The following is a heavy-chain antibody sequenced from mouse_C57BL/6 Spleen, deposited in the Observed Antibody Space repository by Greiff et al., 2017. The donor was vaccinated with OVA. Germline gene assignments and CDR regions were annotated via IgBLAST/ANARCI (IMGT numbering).Heavy chain of an antibody. J-gene: IGHJ4*01. Sequence: QVQLKESGAELARPGASVKLSCKASGYSFTSYGISWVKQRTGQGLEWIGEIYPRSGNTYYNEKFKGKATLTADKSSSTAYMELRSLTSEDSAVYFGARSGPTFSYAMDYWGQGTSVTVSS. CDR1: GYSFTSYG. CDR3: ARSGPTFSYAMDY. CDR2: IYPRSGNT. D-gene: IGHD2-10*01. V-gene: IGHV1-81*01.